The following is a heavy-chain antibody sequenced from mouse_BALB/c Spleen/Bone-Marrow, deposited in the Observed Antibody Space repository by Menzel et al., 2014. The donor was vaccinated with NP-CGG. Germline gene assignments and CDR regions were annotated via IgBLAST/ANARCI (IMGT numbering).Heavy chain of an antibody. CDR3: ARLYGNSGFGY. D-gene: IGHD2-10*02. V-gene: IGHV5-17*02. J-gene: IGHJ2*01. CDR2: INSGSSTI. Sequence: EVKVVESGGGLVQPGGSRKLSCAASGFTFSSFGMHWVRQAPEKGLEWVAYINSGSSTIYYADTLKGRFTISRDNPKNTLFLQMTSLRSEDTAMYYCARLYGNSGFGYWGQGTTLTVSS. CDR1: GFTFSSFG.